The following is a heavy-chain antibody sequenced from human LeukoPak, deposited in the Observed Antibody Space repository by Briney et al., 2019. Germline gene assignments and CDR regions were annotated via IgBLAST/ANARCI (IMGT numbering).Heavy chain of an antibody. J-gene: IGHJ5*02. CDR3: ARHGGPWGITGTKWNFLWYNWFDP. V-gene: IGHV4-59*08. D-gene: IGHD1-7*01. Sequence: DPAETLSLTCTFSGGSISSYYWSWIRQPPGKGLEWIGYIYYSGSTNYNPSLKSRATISVDTSKNQLSLKLSSVTAADTAVYYCARHGGPWGITGTKWNFLWYNWFDPWGQGTLVTVS. CDR1: GGSISSYY. CDR2: IYYSGST.